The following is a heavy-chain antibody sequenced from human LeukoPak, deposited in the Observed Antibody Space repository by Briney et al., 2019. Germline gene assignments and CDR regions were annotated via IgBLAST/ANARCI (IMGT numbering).Heavy chain of an antibody. Sequence: PSETLSLTCTVSGGSFNSGSYYGRCIRPPAGRGLGWVGRIYTSGSPNYHPSLKSRVPISVDTSKNQFSLRLASVTAADTAVYYCARAMRVDRFFDYWGQGILVTVSS. CDR3: ARAMRVDRFFDY. V-gene: IGHV4-61*02. CDR2: IYTSGSP. D-gene: IGHD5-12*01. CDR1: GGSFNSGSYY. J-gene: IGHJ4*02.